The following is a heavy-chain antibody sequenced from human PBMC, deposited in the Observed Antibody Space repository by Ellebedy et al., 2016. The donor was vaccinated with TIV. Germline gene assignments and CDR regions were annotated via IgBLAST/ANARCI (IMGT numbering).Heavy chain of an antibody. J-gene: IGHJ1*01. Sequence: ASVKVSCKASGGTFNSNAISWVRQAPGQGLEWMGGIMPIFRTANYAQKFQGRVTISADELGGTAHLELSSLRSEDTAVFYCAREIGYHHTSGVQHWGQGTLVIVSS. V-gene: IGHV1-69*13. CDR1: GGTFNSNA. CDR3: AREIGYHHTSGVQH. D-gene: IGHD3-10*01. CDR2: IMPIFRTA.